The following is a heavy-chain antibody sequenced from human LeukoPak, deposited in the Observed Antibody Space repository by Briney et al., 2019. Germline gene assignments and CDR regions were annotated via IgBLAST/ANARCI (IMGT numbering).Heavy chain of an antibody. CDR1: GYTFTSYG. CDR3: ARVPNYYDSSGSHTCYFDY. D-gene: IGHD3-22*01. CDR2: ISAYNDNT. V-gene: IGHV1-18*01. J-gene: IGHJ4*02. Sequence: ASVKVSCKASGYTFTSYGISWVRQAPGQGLEWMGWISAYNDNTNYAQNLQGRVTMTTDTYTSTACMELRSLRSDDTAVYYCARVPNYYDSSGSHTCYFDYWGQGTLVTASS.